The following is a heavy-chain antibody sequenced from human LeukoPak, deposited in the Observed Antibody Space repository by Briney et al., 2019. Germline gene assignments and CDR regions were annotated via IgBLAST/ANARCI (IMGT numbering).Heavy chain of an antibody. CDR1: GYTFTGYY. CDR3: ARGPRGTMVRAFY. D-gene: IGHD3-10*01. CDR2: INPNSGGT. J-gene: IGHJ4*02. Sequence: ASVKVSCKASGYTFTGYYMHRVRQAPGQGLEWMGWINPNSGGTNYAQKFQGRVTMTRDTSISTAYMELSRLRSDDTAVYYCARGPRGTMVRAFYWGQGTLVTVSS. V-gene: IGHV1-2*02.